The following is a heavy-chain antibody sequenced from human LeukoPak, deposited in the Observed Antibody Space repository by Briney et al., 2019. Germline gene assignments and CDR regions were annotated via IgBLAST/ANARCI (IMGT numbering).Heavy chain of an antibody. CDR2: IIPIFGTA. CDR3: ARESREWPGGCGSTSCQSYYYYGMDV. J-gene: IGHJ6*04. CDR1: GGTFSSYA. Sequence: ASVKVSCKASGGTFSSYAISWVRQAPGQGLEWMGGIIPIFGTANYAQKFQGRVTITADESTSTAYMELSSLRSEETAVYYCARESREWPGGCGSTSCQSYYYYGMDVWGKGTTVTVSS. V-gene: IGHV1-69*13. D-gene: IGHD2-2*01.